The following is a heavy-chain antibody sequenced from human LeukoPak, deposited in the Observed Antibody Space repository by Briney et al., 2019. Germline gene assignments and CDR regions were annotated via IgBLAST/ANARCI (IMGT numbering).Heavy chain of an antibody. V-gene: IGHV1-18*01. Sequence: ASVKVSCKASGYTFTSYGISWVRQAPGQGLEWMGWISAYNGNTSYAQKLQGRVTMTTDTSTSTAYMELRSLRSDDTAVYYCARGYCSGGSCYSLYAFDIWGQGTMVTVSS. J-gene: IGHJ3*02. CDR2: ISAYNGNT. D-gene: IGHD2-15*01. CDR3: ARGYCSGGSCYSLYAFDI. CDR1: GYTFTSYG.